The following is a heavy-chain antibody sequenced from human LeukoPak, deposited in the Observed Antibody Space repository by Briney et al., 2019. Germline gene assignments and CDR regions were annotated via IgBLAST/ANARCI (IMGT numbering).Heavy chain of an antibody. D-gene: IGHD3-22*01. V-gene: IGHV4-39*01. CDR1: GDSINSGSYY. CDR2: IYHSGRT. Sequence: SETLSLTCTVSGDSINSGSYYWGWIRQSPGTGLEWIGDIYHSGRTYYNPSLKSRVAISIDTSKDQFSLRLRSMTAADTAVFYCARRRYYDSTGYFEWGRGTLVTVSS. CDR3: ARRRYYDSTGYFE. J-gene: IGHJ1*01.